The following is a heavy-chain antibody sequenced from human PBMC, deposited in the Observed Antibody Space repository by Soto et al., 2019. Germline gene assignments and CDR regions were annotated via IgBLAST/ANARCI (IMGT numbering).Heavy chain of an antibody. Sequence: GGSLRLSCAASGFTFSNAWMNWVRQAPGKGLEWVGRIKSKTDGGTTDYAAPVKGRFTISRDDSKNTLYLQMNSLKTEDTAVYYCTTDTIPNFRPLFGVVIRRRCGYWGQGTLVTVSS. CDR2: IKSKTDGGTT. V-gene: IGHV3-15*07. CDR1: GFTFSNAW. J-gene: IGHJ4*02. CDR3: TTDTIPNFRPLFGVVIRRRCGY. D-gene: IGHD3-3*01.